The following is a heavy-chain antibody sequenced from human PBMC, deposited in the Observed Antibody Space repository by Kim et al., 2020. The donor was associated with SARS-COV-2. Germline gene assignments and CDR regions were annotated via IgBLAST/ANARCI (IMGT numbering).Heavy chain of an antibody. J-gene: IGHJ4*02. V-gene: IGHV1-69*13. CDR2: ISPIFGKS. D-gene: IGHD3-10*01. CDR3: ATEKGNSYGFDY. CDR1: GGTFNRFV. Sequence: SVKVSCTTSGGTFNRFVFSWMRQAPGQGPEWMGGISPIFGKSNYAKMFQDRVVMTADDSTRTVYMEVSRLSAEDTADYYCATEKGNSYGFDYWGQGTPV.